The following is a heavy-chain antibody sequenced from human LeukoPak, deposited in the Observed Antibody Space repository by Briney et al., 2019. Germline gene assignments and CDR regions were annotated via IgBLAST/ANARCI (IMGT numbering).Heavy chain of an antibody. J-gene: IGHJ4*02. CDR2: IYSGGST. Sequence: GGSLRLSCAASGFTVSSNYMNWVRQAPGKGLEWVSVIYSGGSTYYAGSVKGRFTISRDNSKNTLYLQMNSLRAEDTAVYYCARVGLWHYPVDSWGQGTLVTVSS. CDR1: GFTVSSNY. CDR3: ARVGLWHYPVDS. D-gene: IGHD1-7*01. V-gene: IGHV3-53*01.